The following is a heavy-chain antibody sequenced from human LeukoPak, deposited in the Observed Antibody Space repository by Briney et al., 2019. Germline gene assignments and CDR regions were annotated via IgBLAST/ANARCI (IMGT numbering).Heavy chain of an antibody. J-gene: IGHJ4*02. CDR2: INSDGSSI. D-gene: IGHD6-19*01. CDR3: ARDSSGWYGGYFDY. Sequence: PGGSLRLSCAASGFTFSSYWMHWVRQAPGKGLVWVSHINSDGSSISYADSVKGRFTISRDNAKNTLYLQMNSLRAEDTAVYYCARDSSGWYGGYFDYWGQGTLVTVSS. V-gene: IGHV3-74*01. CDR1: GFTFSSYW.